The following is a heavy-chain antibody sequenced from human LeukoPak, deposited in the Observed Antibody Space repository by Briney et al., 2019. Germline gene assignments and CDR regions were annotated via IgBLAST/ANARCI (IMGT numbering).Heavy chain of an antibody. CDR3: AAGYCSSTSCYAAHY. Sequence: GGSLRLSCAASGFTFSSYWMHWVRQAPGKGLVWVSRINSDGSSTSYADSVKGRFTISRDNAKSTLYLQMNSLRAEDTAVYYCAAGYCSSTSCYAAHYWGQGTLVTVSS. J-gene: IGHJ4*02. D-gene: IGHD2-2*03. CDR1: GFTFSSYW. V-gene: IGHV3-74*01. CDR2: INSDGSST.